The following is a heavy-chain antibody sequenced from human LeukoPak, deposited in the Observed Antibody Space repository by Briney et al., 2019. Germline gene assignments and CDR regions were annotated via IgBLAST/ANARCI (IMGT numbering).Heavy chain of an antibody. CDR1: GCSISSYY. CDR3: ARDRSDSSGWYYFDY. D-gene: IGHD6-19*01. CDR2: IYYSGST. Sequence: SETLSLTCTVSGCSISSYYWSWIRQPPGKGLEWIGYIYYSGSTNYNPSLKSRVTISVDTSKNQFSLKLNSVTAADTAVYYCARDRSDSSGWYYFDYWGQGTLVTVSS. J-gene: IGHJ4*02. V-gene: IGHV4-59*01.